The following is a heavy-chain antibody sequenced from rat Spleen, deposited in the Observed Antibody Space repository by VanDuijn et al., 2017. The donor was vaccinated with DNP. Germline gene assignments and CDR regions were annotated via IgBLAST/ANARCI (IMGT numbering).Heavy chain of an antibody. J-gene: IGHJ2*01. D-gene: IGHD1-6*01. CDR2: ISYDGSRT. CDR3: ARRKNYGLSYYFDY. CDR1: GFTFSDSY. V-gene: IGHV5-7*01. Sequence: EVQLVESGGGLVQPGRSLKLSCTASGFTFSDSYMAWVRQAPTKGLEWVATISYDGSRTYDRDSVRGRFTISRDDAKSTLYLQRDSLRSEDTATYYCARRKNYGLSYYFDYWGQGVMVTVSS.